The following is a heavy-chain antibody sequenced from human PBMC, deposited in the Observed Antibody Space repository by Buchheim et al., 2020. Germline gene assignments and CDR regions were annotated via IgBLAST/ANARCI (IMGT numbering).Heavy chain of an antibody. CDR3: AKRSQYFVVVPADYGMDV. CDR1: GFTFSSYA. Sequence: EVQLVESGGGLVQPGGSLRLSCAASGFTFSSYAMSWVRQAPGKGLEWVSAISGSGGSTYYADSVKGRFTISRDNSKNTLDLQMNSLRAEDTAVYYCAKRSQYFVVVPADYGMDVWGQGTT. V-gene: IGHV3-23*04. D-gene: IGHD2-2*01. CDR2: ISGSGGST. J-gene: IGHJ6*02.